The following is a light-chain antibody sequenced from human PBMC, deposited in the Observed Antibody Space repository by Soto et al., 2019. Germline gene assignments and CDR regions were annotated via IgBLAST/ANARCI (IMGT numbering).Light chain of an antibody. CDR1: QGIGSA. J-gene: IGKJ4*01. CDR2: DAS. V-gene: IGKV1-13*02. Sequence: AIQLTQSPSSLSASVGDRVTITCRASQGIGSALAWYQQRPGEAPRFLIYDASTLGSGVSLRFSGSGSGTYFTLTISTLQLEDFATYYCQQFNSYPLTFGGGTKVEIK. CDR3: QQFNSYPLT.